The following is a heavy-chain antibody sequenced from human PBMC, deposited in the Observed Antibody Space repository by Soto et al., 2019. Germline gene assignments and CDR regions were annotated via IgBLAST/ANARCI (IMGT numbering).Heavy chain of an antibody. CDR3: AKDSVTMVRGVIPQKSPFDY. V-gene: IGHV3-23*01. Sequence: EVQLLESGGGLVQPGGSLRLSCAASGFTFSSYAMSWVRQAPGKGLEWVSAISGSGGSTYYADSVKGRFTISGDNSKNALDLQTNSLRDKDTAVYYCAKDSVTMVRGVIPQKSPFDYWGQGTLVTVSS. D-gene: IGHD3-10*01. J-gene: IGHJ4*02. CDR1: GFTFSSYA. CDR2: ISGSGGST.